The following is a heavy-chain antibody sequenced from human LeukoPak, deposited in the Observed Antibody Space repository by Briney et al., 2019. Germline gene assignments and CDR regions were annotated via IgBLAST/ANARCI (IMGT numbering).Heavy chain of an antibody. CDR1: GFTFSTFT. CDR3: TKDPNGDYVGAFDP. Sequence: PGGSLRLSCAASGFTFSTFTMTWVRQAPEKGLEWVSSITGTHYTTYNTDSVKGRFTISRDNSKNTLYLQMNSLRADDTAVYYCTKDPNGDYVGAFDPWGQGTLVTVSS. D-gene: IGHD4-17*01. V-gene: IGHV3-23*01. CDR2: ITGTHYTT. J-gene: IGHJ5*02.